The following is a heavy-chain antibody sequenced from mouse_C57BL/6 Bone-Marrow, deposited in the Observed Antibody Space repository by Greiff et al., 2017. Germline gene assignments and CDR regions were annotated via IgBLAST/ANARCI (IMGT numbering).Heavy chain of an antibody. CDR3: ARSGDDYDRFAY. CDR1: GYTFTSYG. CDR2: IYPRSGNT. V-gene: IGHV1-81*01. J-gene: IGHJ3*01. D-gene: IGHD2-4*01. Sequence: LQLQQSGAELARPGASVKLSCKASGYTFTSYGISWVKQRTGQGLEWIGEIYPRSGNTYYNEKFKGKATLTADKSSSTAYMELRSLTSEDSAVYFCARSGDDYDRFAYWGQGTLVTVSA.